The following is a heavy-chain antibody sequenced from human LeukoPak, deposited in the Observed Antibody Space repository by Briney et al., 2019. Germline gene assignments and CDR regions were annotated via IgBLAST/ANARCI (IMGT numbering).Heavy chain of an antibody. CDR1: GGSFSGYY. J-gene: IGHJ4*02. V-gene: IGHV4-34*01. CDR2: INHSGST. Sequence: PSETLSLTCAVYGGSFSGYYWSWIRQPPGKGLEWIGEINHSGSTNYNPSLKSRVTISVDTSKNQFSLKLSSVTAAGTAVYYCARGPGIREMMDYDYWGQGTLVTVSS. D-gene: IGHD6-13*01. CDR3: ARGPGIREMMDYDY.